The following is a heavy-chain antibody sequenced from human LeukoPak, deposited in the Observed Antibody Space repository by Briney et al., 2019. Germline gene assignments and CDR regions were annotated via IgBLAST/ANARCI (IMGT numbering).Heavy chain of an antibody. Sequence: GGSLRLSCAASGFTFSSYGMHWVRQAPGKGLEWVAFIRYDGSNKYYADSVEGRFTISRDNSKNTLYLQMNSLRAEDTAVYYCATLFKVRGVDYWGQGTLVTVSS. CDR3: ATLFKVRGVDY. J-gene: IGHJ4*02. CDR1: GFTFSSYG. D-gene: IGHD3-10*01. V-gene: IGHV3-30*02. CDR2: IRYDGSNK.